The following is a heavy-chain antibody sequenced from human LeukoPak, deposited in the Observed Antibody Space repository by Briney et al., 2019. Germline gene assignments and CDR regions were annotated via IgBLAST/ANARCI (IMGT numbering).Heavy chain of an antibody. CDR1: GFTVSSNY. Sequence: GESLRLSCAASGFTVSSNYMSWVRQAPGKGLEWVSVIYRGGSTKYADSVKGRFTISRDNSKNTLYLQMNSLRAEDTAVYYCARDQPSDSGDAFDIWGQGTMVTVSS. CDR2: IYRGGST. J-gene: IGHJ3*02. V-gene: IGHV3-53*01. CDR3: ARDQPSDSGDAFDI. D-gene: IGHD3-3*01.